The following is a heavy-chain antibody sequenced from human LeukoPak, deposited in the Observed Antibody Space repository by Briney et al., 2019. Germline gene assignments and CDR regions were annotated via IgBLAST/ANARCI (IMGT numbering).Heavy chain of an antibody. Sequence: GGPLRLSCVASGFTFRTSEMYGVRQDPGKGLEWISYINDNGRPIYYADSVKGRFTISRDNAKNTLYLQMNSLRAEDTAVYYCAKAEPYYYFDYWGQGTLVTVSS. CDR2: INDNGRPI. V-gene: IGHV3-48*03. CDR1: GFTFRTSE. D-gene: IGHD1-26*01. J-gene: IGHJ4*02. CDR3: AKAEPYYYFDY.